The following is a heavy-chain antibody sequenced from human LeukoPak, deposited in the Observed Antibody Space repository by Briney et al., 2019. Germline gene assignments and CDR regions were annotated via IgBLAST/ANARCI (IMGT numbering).Heavy chain of an antibody. CDR2: IYYSGTT. Sequence: SETLSLTCTVSGGSISSYYWSWMRQPPGKGLEWIGYIYYSGTTNYNPSLKSRVTISVDTSKNQFSLKLSSVTAADAAVYYCARDTSGWPFDYWGQGTLVTVSS. CDR3: ARDTSGWPFDY. CDR1: GGSISSYY. J-gene: IGHJ4*02. D-gene: IGHD6-19*01. V-gene: IGHV4-59*12.